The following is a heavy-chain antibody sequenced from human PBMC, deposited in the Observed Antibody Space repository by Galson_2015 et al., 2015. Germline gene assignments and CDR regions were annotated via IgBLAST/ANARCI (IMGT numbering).Heavy chain of an antibody. D-gene: IGHD2-2*01. V-gene: IGHV3-11*06. CDR1: GFTFSDYY. J-gene: IGHJ2*01. Sequence: SLRLSCAASGFTFSDYYMSWVRQAPGKGLEWVSYISSSSSYTNYADSVKGRFTISRDNARNSLYLQMNSLRAEDTAVYYCARAGGYCSSTSCVAFRYFDLWGRGTLVTVSS. CDR3: ARAGGYCSSTSCVAFRYFDL. CDR2: ISSSSSYT.